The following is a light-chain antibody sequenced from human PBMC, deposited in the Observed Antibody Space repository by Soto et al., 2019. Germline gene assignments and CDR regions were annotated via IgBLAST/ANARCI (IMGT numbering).Light chain of an antibody. CDR2: GNS. J-gene: IGLJ1*01. CDR1: SPNIGAGYD. Sequence: QSLLTPPPSVSGAPGQRVTISFTGSSPNIGAGYDVHWYQQLPGTAPKLLIYGNSNRPSGVPDRFSGSKSGTSASLAITGLQAEDEADYYCQSYDSSLSGFYVFGTGTKVTVL. CDR3: QSYDSSLSGFYV. V-gene: IGLV1-40*01.